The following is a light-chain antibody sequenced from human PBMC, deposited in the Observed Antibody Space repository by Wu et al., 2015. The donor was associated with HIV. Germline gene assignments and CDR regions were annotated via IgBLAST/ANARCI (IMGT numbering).Light chain of an antibody. Sequence: EIVLTQSPGTLSLSPGERATLSCRASQSVSSSYLAWYQQKPGQAPRLLIYGASSRATGIPDRFSGSGSGTDFTLTISRLEPEDFAVYYCQQYGRSPQYTFGQGTKLEI. J-gene: IGKJ2*01. CDR1: QSVSSSY. CDR3: QQYGRSPQYT. CDR2: GAS. V-gene: IGKV3-20*01.